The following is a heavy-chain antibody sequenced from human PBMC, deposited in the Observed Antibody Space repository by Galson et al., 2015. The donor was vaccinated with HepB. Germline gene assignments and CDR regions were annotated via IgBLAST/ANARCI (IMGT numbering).Heavy chain of an antibody. CDR1: GYTFTSYG. CDR3: ARGTWFGELTRILVLQY. CDR2: INPYNGGT. V-gene: IGHV1-18*04. Sequence: SVKVSCKASGYTFTSYGITWVRQAPGQGLEWVGWINPYNGGTNFAQNLQDRVTMSTDTSTSTAYMELRSLRSDDTAVYFCARGTWFGELTRILVLQYWSQGTLPTVSS. J-gene: IGHJ1*01. D-gene: IGHD3-10*01.